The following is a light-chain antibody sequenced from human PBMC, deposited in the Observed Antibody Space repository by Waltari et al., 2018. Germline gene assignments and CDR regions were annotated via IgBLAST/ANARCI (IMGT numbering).Light chain of an antibody. Sequence: QSALTQPRSVSGSPGPSLTLSCTGTTSDVGAYDYVSWFQQHPGKAPKLLIYAVTKRPSGVPDRFSGSKSGNTASLTISGLQPEDEADYYCCPYAGSFSYAFGPGTTVVVL. CDR3: CPYAGSFSYA. V-gene: IGLV2-11*01. J-gene: IGLJ1*01. CDR1: TSDVGAYDY. CDR2: AVT.